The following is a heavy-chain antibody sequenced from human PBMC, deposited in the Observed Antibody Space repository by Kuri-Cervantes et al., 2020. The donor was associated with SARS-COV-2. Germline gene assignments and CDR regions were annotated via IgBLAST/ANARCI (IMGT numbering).Heavy chain of an antibody. CDR2: IVVGSGNT. V-gene: IGHV1-58*02. CDR3: AAGAYGDKGAFDI. J-gene: IGHJ3*02. Sequence: SVKVSCKASGFTFTSSAMQWVRQARGQRLEWIGWIVVGSGNTNYAQKFQERVTITRDMSTSTAYMGLSSLRSEDTAVYYCAAGAYGDKGAFDIWGQGTMVTVSS. CDR1: GFTFTSSA. D-gene: IGHD4-17*01.